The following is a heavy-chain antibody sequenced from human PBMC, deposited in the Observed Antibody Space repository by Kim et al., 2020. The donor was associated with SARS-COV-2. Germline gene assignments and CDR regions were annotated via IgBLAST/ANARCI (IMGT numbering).Heavy chain of an antibody. J-gene: IGHJ6*03. CDR2: ISSSGTSI. CDR1: GFTFSNYE. Sequence: GGSLRLSCAAFGFTFSNYEMNWVRQAPGKGLEWVAHISSSGTSIYYADSVKGRFTISRDNAKKSLSLQMNNLRAEDTAVYYCVRDAYSPPYYYMDVWGEG. CDR3: VRDAYSPPYYYMDV. V-gene: IGHV3-48*03. D-gene: IGHD5-12*01.